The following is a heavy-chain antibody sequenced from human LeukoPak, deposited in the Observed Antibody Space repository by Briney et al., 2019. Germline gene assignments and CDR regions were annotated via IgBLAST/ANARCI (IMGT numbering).Heavy chain of an antibody. D-gene: IGHD3-3*01. CDR1: AYSFTNYG. CDR3: ARTFYDFWSGFSNYDSFHI. CDR2: ISTYNSNT. Sequence: ASVKVSCKTSAYSFTNYGITWVRQAPGQGLEWMGWISTYNSNTNYAQKFQGRVTMTTDTSTNTAYMELRSLTSDDTAVYYCARTFYDFWSGFSNYDSFHIWGQGTLVTVSS. J-gene: IGHJ3*02. V-gene: IGHV1-18*01.